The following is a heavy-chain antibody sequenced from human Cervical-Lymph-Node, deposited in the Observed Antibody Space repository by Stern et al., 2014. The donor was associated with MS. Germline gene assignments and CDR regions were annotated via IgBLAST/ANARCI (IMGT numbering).Heavy chain of an antibody. J-gene: IGHJ5*02. V-gene: IGHV1-46*02. D-gene: IGHD2-8*01. Sequence: QDQLVQSGAEVKNPGASVRISCKTSEDTFKSFYVHWVRQAPGQGLQWMGIIDPSGGRTTYGQEFQDRITMTRDTSTTTVYMELSSLASEDTAVYYCARGPLMRGWFDPWGQGTLVIVSS. CDR2: IDPSGGRT. CDR3: ARGPLMRGWFDP. CDR1: EDTFKSFY.